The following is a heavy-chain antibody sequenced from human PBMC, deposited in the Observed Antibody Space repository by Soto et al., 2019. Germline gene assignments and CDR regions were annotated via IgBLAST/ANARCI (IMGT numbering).Heavy chain of an antibody. CDR3: AKGLIVGVLVRHYYYYMDA. J-gene: IGHJ6*03. CDR1: GFTFSSYA. V-gene: IGHV3-23*01. D-gene: IGHD2-15*01. Sequence: GGSLRLSCAASGFTFSSYAMSWVRQAPWKGLEWVSAISGSGGSTYYADSVKGRFTISRDNAKCTLYLQMNSLRAEDTAVYYCAKGLIVGVLVRHYYYYMDAWCKGTMV. CDR2: ISGSGGST.